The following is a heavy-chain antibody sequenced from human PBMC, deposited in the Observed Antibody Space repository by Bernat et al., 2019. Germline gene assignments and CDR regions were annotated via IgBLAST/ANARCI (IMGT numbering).Heavy chain of an antibody. Sequence: EVQLVESGGVVVQPGGSLRLSCAASGFTFDDYTMHWVRQAPGKGLEWVSLISWDGGSTYYADSVKGRFTISRDNSKNSLYLQMNSLRTEDTALYYCAKDEITMVRGAQLDYWGQGTLVTVSS. CDR1: GFTFDDYT. J-gene: IGHJ4*02. V-gene: IGHV3-43*01. CDR2: ISWDGGST. CDR3: AKDEITMVRGAQLDY. D-gene: IGHD3-10*01.